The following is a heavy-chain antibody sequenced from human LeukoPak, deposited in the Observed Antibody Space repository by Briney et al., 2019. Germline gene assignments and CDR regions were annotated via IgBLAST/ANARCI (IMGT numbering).Heavy chain of an antibody. Sequence: PGGSLRLSCAASGSIVSSNYMSWVRQAPGKGLEWVSVIYTGGSTYYADSVKGRFTISRDNSKNTVYLQMSSLRAEDTAVYYCAKEGDCSTTSCLTGGLDVWGKGTTVTVSS. CDR1: GSIVSSNY. CDR3: AKEGDCSTTSCLTGGLDV. V-gene: IGHV3-53*01. D-gene: IGHD2-2*01. CDR2: IYTGGST. J-gene: IGHJ6*04.